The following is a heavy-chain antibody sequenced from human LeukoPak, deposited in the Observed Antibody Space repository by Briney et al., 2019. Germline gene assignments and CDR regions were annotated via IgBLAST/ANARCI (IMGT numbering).Heavy chain of an antibody. V-gene: IGHV4-4*07. CDR1: GGPISSYY. D-gene: IGHD3-9*01. Sequence: SETLSLTCTVSGGPISSYYWSWIRQPAGKGLEWIGRIYTSGSTNYNPSLKSRVTMSVDTSKNQFSLKLSSVTAADTAVYYCARVRYDILTGYSYFDYWGQGTLVTVSS. J-gene: IGHJ4*02. CDR3: ARVRYDILTGYSYFDY. CDR2: IYTSGST.